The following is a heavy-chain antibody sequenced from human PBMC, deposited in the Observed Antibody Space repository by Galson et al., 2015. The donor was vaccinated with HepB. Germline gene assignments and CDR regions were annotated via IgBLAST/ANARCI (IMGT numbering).Heavy chain of an antibody. V-gene: IGHV3-33*08. CDR2: IWYDGSNK. Sequence: SLRLSCAASGFTFSSYGMHWVRQAPGKGLEWVAVIWYDGSNKYYADSVKGRFTISRDNSKNTLYLQMNSLRAEDTAVYYCARGMHYDILTGYHLSYWGQGTPVTVSS. J-gene: IGHJ4*02. CDR3: ARGMHYDILTGYHLSY. D-gene: IGHD3-9*01. CDR1: GFTFSSYG.